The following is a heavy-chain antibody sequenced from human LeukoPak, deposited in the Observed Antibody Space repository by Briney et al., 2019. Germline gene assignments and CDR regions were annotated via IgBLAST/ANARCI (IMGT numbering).Heavy chain of an antibody. CDR1: GGTFSSYA. D-gene: IGHD3-22*01. CDR3: ARVSYYDSSGYYDY. CDR2: IIPIFGTA. J-gene: IGHJ4*02. V-gene: IGHV1-69*13. Sequence: GASVKVSRKASGGTFSSYAISWVRQAPGQGLEWMGGIIPIFGTANYAQKFQGRATITADESTSTAYMELSSLRSEDTAVYYCARVSYYDSSGYYDYWGQGTLVTVSS.